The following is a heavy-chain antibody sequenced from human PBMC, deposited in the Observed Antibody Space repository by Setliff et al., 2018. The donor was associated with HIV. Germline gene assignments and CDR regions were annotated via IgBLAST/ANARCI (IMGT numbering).Heavy chain of an antibody. D-gene: IGHD2-2*01. Sequence: GASVKVSCKASGGTFRTFGISWVRQAPGQGLEWMGGSIPIFGTANYAQKFQGRVTITADESTSTAYMELSSLRSEDTAVYYCARGIQPFYYYYMDVWGKGTTVTVSS. CDR1: GGTFRTFG. J-gene: IGHJ6*03. CDR2: SIPIFGTA. CDR3: ARGIQPFYYYYMDV. V-gene: IGHV1-69*13.